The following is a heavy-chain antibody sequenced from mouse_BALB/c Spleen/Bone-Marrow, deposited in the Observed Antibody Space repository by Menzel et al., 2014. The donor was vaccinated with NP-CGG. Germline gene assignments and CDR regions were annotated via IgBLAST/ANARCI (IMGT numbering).Heavy chain of an antibody. CDR2: IDPANGNT. CDR3: ASYYYGYSFDS. J-gene: IGHJ2*01. CDR1: GFNIKDTY. D-gene: IGHD1-1*01. Sequence: VQLQQPGAELVKPGASVKLSCTASGFNIKDTYMHWVKQRPEQGLEWIGRIDPANGNTKYDPKFQGKATITADTSSNTAYLQLGGLTSEDTAVYYCASYYYGYSFDSWGQGTTLTVSS. V-gene: IGHV14-3*02.